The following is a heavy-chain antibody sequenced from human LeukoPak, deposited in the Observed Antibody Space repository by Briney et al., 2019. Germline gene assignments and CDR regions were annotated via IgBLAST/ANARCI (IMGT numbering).Heavy chain of an antibody. Sequence: ASVKVSCKASGGTFSSYAISWLRQAPRQGLEWMGGIIAIYGTANYAQKFQGRVTITADESTSTAYMELSSLRSEDTAVYYCATAAYYYDSSGYWGGYYYYYYMDVWGKGTTVTVSS. V-gene: IGHV1-69*13. CDR3: ATAAYYYDSSGYWGGYYYYYYMDV. CDR1: GGTFSSYA. D-gene: IGHD3-22*01. CDR2: IIAIYGTA. J-gene: IGHJ6*03.